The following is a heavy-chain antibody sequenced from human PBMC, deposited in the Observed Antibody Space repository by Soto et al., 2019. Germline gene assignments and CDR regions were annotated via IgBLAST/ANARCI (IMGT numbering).Heavy chain of an antibody. Sequence: KQSQTLSLTCAISGDSVSSNSAAWNWIRQSPSRGLEWLGRTYYRSKWYNDYAVSVKSRITINPDTSKNQFSLQLNSVTPEDTAVYYCARVAVSGIAVAGTIYYYYYGMDVWGQGTTVTVSS. CDR2: TYYRSKWYN. V-gene: IGHV6-1*01. J-gene: IGHJ6*02. CDR1: GDSVSSNSAA. CDR3: ARVAVSGIAVAGTIYYYYYGMDV. D-gene: IGHD6-19*01.